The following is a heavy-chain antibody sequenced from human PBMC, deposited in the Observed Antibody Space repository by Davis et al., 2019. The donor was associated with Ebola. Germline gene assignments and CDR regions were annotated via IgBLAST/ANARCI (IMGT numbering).Heavy chain of an antibody. D-gene: IGHD2-15*01. J-gene: IGHJ4*02. CDR1: GFTFSSYG. V-gene: IGHV3-30*03. CDR3: ARGDIVVAVDYFDY. Sequence: GESLKISCAASGFTFSSYGMHWVRQAPGKGLEWVAVISYDGSNKYYADSVKGRFTISRDNSKNTLYLQMNSLRAEDTAVYYCARGDIVVAVDYFDYWGQGTLVTVSS. CDR2: ISYDGSNK.